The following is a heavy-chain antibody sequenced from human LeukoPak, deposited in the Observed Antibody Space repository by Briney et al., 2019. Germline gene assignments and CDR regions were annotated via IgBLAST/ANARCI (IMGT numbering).Heavy chain of an antibody. CDR1: GFTFSDYY. Sequence: GGSLRLSCAASGFTFSDYYMSWIRQAPGKGLEWVSYISSGSTIYYADSVKGRFTISRDNAKNSLYLQMNSLRAEDTAVYYCARDVRSSPYDYIWGSYRYTTYYFDYWGQGTLVTVSS. J-gene: IGHJ4*02. V-gene: IGHV3-11*01. CDR2: ISSGSTI. CDR3: ARDVRSSPYDYIWGSYRYTTYYFDY. D-gene: IGHD3-16*02.